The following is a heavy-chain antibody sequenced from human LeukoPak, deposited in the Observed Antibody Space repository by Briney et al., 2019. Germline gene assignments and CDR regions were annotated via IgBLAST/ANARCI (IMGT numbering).Heavy chain of an antibody. CDR2: ISYDGSSK. CDR3: ARDTSWFDY. Sequence: GGSLRLSCAASGFTFSTYAMNWVRQAPGKGLEWVAVISYDGSSKYYADSVKGRFTISRDNSKNTLYLQTNSLRAEDTAVYYCARDTSWFDYWGQGTLVTVSS. J-gene: IGHJ4*02. V-gene: IGHV3-30-3*01. D-gene: IGHD2-2*01. CDR1: GFTFSTYA.